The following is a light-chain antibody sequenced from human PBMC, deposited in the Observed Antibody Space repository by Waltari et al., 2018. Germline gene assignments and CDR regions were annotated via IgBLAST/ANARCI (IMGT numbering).Light chain of an antibody. Sequence: EKVMTQSPATLSVSPGERATLSCRASQSVSSNLAWYQQKPGQAPRLLIYGASTRATGIPARCSGSGSGTEFTLTISSLQSEDFAVYYCQQYNNWPITCGQGTRLEIK. CDR1: QSVSSN. V-gene: IGKV3-15*01. J-gene: IGKJ5*01. CDR2: GAS. CDR3: QQYNNWPIT.